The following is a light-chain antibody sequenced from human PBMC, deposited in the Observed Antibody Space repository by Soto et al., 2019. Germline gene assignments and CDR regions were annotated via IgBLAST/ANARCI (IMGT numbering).Light chain of an antibody. Sequence: EFVLTQSPGTLALSPGERATLSCRASQSVSSSFLAWYQQKPGQAPRILIYGASTRATGIPDRFSGSGSGTAFTLTISRLEPEEFAVYYCQQYCSSPPLTFGGGTKVEIK. CDR2: GAS. J-gene: IGKJ4*01. V-gene: IGKV3-20*01. CDR1: QSVSSSF. CDR3: QQYCSSPPLT.